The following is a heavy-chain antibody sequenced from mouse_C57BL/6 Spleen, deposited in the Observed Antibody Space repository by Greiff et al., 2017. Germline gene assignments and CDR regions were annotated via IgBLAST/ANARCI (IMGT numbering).Heavy chain of an antibody. CDR3: ARDGDYYGSSYWFAY. CDR1: GYSITSGYY. D-gene: IGHD1-1*01. CDR2: ISYDGSN. Sequence: VQLKESGPGLVKPSQSLSLTCSVTGYSITSGYYWNWIRQFPGNKLEWMGYISYDGSNNYNPSLKNRISITRDTSKNQFFLKLNSVTTEDTATYYCARDGDYYGSSYWFAYWGQGTLVTVSA. V-gene: IGHV3-6*01. J-gene: IGHJ3*01.